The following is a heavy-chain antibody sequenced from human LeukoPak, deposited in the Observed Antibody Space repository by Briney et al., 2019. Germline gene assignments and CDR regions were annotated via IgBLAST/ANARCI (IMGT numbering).Heavy chain of an antibody. CDR2: IYHSGST. D-gene: IGHD6-13*01. J-gene: IGHJ5*02. V-gene: IGHV4-30-2*01. CDR1: GFTFSDYY. CDR3: ARDSGIGFDP. Sequence: LRLSCAASGFTFSDYYMSWIRQPPGKGLEWIGYIYHSGSTYYNPSLKSRVTISVDRSKNQFSLKLSSVTAADTAVYYCARDSGIGFDPWGQGTLVTVSS.